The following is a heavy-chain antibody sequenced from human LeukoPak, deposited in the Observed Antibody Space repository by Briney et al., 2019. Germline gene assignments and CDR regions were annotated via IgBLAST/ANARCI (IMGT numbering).Heavy chain of an antibody. D-gene: IGHD3-10*01. J-gene: IGHJ4*02. CDR3: ARDHGSYYGSGSYYYSFDY. V-gene: IGHV4-39*06. CDR2: IYYSGST. CDR1: GGSISSDFYY. Sequence: SETLSLTCTVSGGSISSDFYYWGWIRQPPGKGLEWIASIYYSGSTYYNPSLKSRVTISVDTSKNQFPLRLSSVTAADTAVYYCARDHGSYYGSGSYYYSFDYWGQGTLVTVSS.